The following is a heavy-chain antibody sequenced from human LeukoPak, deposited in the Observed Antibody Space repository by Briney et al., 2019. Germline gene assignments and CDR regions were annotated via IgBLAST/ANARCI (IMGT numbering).Heavy chain of an antibody. Sequence: GGSLRLSCAASGFTFSNYWMSWVRQVPGKGLGWVVNINEGGNEKNYVDSVQGRFTVSRDNAKNSLYLQMNSLRADDTAVYYCATVHFGYFTFWGQGTLVPVSS. D-gene: IGHD3-3*01. CDR2: INEGGNEK. CDR3: ATVHFGYFTF. V-gene: IGHV3-7*03. J-gene: IGHJ4*02. CDR1: GFTFSNYW.